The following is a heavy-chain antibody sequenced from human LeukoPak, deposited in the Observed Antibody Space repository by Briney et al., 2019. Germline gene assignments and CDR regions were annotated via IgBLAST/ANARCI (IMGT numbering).Heavy chain of an antibody. J-gene: IGHJ4*02. CDR3: ARERLFYKYYFDY. D-gene: IGHD3-10*01. V-gene: IGHV1-69*13. CDR1: GGTFSSYA. Sequence: SVKVSCKASGGTFSSYAISWVRQAPGQGLEWMGGIIPIFGTANYAQKFQGRVTITADESTSTAYMELSSLRSEDTAVYYCARERLFYKYYFDYWGQGTLVTVSS. CDR2: IIPIFGTA.